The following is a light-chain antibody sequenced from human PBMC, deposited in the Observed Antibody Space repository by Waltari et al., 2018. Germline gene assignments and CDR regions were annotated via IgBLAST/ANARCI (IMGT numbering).Light chain of an antibody. Sequence: EIVLTQSPATLSLSPGERATLSCRASQSVSSYLAWYQQKPGQAPRLVIFAASTRATGVPVRFSGSGSGTEFTLTISSLQSEDFAVYYCQQYNDWPLTFGGGT. V-gene: IGKV3-15*01. CDR2: AAS. CDR3: QQYNDWPLT. J-gene: IGKJ4*01. CDR1: QSVSSY.